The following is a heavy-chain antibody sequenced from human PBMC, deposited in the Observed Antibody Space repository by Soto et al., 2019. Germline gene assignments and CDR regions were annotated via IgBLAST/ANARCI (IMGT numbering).Heavy chain of an antibody. J-gene: IGHJ3*01. CDR3: ATRPLLPVAP. D-gene: IGHD3-22*01. CDR2: IYSGGST. V-gene: IGHV3-53*01. Sequence: EVQLVESGGGLIQPGGSLRLSCAASGFTFSSNDMNWVRQAPGKGLEWGSLIYSGGSTYYADSVKGRFTISRDNSKNTLYLQMSSLRAKDTAVPYCATRPLLPVAPWGQGTMVTVSS. CDR1: GFTFSSND.